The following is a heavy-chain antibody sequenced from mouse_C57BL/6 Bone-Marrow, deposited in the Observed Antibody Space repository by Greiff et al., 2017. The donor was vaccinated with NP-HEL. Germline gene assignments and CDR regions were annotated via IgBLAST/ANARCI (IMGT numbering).Heavy chain of an antibody. J-gene: IGHJ4*01. CDR2: INPNNGGT. CDR1: GYTFTDYY. CDR3: ARVLRYGNYYAMDY. Sequence: EVQLQQSGPELVKPGASVKISCKASGYTFTDYYMNWVKQSHGKSLEWIGDINPNNGGTSYNQKFKGKATLTVDKSSSTAYMELRSLTSEDSAVYYCARVLRYGNYYAMDYWGQGTSVTVSS. D-gene: IGHD1-1*01. V-gene: IGHV1-26*01.